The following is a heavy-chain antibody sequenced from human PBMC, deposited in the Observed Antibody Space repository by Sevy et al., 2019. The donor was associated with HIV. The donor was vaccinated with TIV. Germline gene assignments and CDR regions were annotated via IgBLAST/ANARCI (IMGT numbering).Heavy chain of an antibody. V-gene: IGHV1-18*01. CDR2: ISGYNGDT. CDR3: ARDRNNYDSSGYPKGMDV. D-gene: IGHD3-22*01. Sequence: ASVKVSCKASGYTFIRNGITWVRQAPGQGLEWMGWISGYNGDTNYAQKFQGRVTMTTDTSTSTAYMELRSLRSDDTAEYYCARDRNNYDSSGYPKGMDVWGQGTTVTVSS. J-gene: IGHJ6*02. CDR1: GYTFIRNG.